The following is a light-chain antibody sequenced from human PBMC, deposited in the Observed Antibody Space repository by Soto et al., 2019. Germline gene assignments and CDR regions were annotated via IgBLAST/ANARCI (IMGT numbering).Light chain of an antibody. CDR1: SGHSSYI. CDR2: LKGSGSY. J-gene: IGLJ3*02. CDR3: ETWDSTRV. V-gene: IGLV4-60*02. Sequence: QSVLTQSSSASASLGSSVKLTCTLSSGHSSYIIAWHQQQPGKAPRYLMKLKGSGSYNKGSGVPDRFSGSSSGADRYLTISNLQFEDEADYYCETWDSTRVFGGGTKVTVL.